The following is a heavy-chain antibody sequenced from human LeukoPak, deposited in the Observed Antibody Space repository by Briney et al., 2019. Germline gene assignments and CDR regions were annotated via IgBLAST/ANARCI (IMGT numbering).Heavy chain of an antibody. V-gene: IGHV3-7*05. CDR2: IKQDGSEK. CDR3: ASRAGYTGSCSAFDY. Sequence: VGSLRLSCTASTFTLNNYWMSWVRQAPGKGLEWVANIKQDGSEKYYVDSVKGRFTISRDNAKDSLYLPMNSLRAEDTAVYYCASRAGYTGSCSAFDYCGERKLVTVSS. J-gene: IGHJ4*01. CDR1: TFTLNNYW. D-gene: IGHD6-13*01.